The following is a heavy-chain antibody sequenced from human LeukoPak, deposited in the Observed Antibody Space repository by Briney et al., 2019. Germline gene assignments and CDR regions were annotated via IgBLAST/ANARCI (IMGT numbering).Heavy chain of an antibody. CDR3: AREATVAGKFYDY. V-gene: IGHV4-61*02. Sequence: SSQTLSLTCTVSGGSISSGSYYWNWIRQPAGKGLEWIGSIYHSGSTYYNPSLKSRVTISVDTSKNQFSLKLSSVTAADTAVYYCAREATVAGKFYDYWGQGTLVTVSS. CDR2: IYHSGST. J-gene: IGHJ4*02. D-gene: IGHD6-19*01. CDR1: GGSISSGSYY.